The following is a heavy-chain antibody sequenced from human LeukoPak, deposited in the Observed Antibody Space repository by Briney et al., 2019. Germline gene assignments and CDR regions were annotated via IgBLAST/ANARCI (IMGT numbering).Heavy chain of an antibody. CDR3: ARDSAYGYGFDY. V-gene: IGHV3-53*01. CDR1: GFTVSSNY. Sequence: PGGSLRLSCAASGFTVSSNYMSWVRQAPGKGREWVSAIYSGGSTYYADSVKGRFTISRDNSKNTLYLQMNSLRAGDTAVYYCARDSAYGYGFDYWGQGTLVTVSS. CDR2: IYSGGST. D-gene: IGHD5-18*01. J-gene: IGHJ4*02.